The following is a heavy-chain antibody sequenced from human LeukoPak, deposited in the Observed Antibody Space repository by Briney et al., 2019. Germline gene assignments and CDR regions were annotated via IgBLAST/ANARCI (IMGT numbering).Heavy chain of an antibody. CDR1: GGSMNTYY. CDR3: ARETSSSALEY. CDR2: IFYTGIT. J-gene: IGHJ4*02. V-gene: IGHV4-59*01. D-gene: IGHD6-6*01. Sequence: SETLSLTCNVSGGSMNTYYWSWIRQPPGKGLEWIGYIFYTGITNYNPSLKSRVTVSVDTSRNQFSLKLTSVTAADTAVYYCARETSSSALEYWGQGTLVTVSS.